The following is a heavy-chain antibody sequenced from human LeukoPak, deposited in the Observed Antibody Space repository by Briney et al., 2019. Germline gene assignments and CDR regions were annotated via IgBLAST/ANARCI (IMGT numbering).Heavy chain of an antibody. CDR1: GFTFSSYS. D-gene: IGHD2-2*02. CDR2: ISSSSYI. V-gene: IGHV3-21*01. Sequence: GGSLRLSCAASGFTFSSYSMNWVRQAPGKGLEWVSSISSSSYIYYVDSVKGRFTISRDNAKNSLYLQMNSLRAEDTAVYYCARDNCSSTSCYIFVSPQKSYGMDVWGQGTTVTVSS. J-gene: IGHJ6*02. CDR3: ARDNCSSTSCYIFVSPQKSYGMDV.